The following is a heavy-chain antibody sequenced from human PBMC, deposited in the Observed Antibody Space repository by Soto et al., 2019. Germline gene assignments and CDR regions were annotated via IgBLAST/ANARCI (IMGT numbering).Heavy chain of an antibody. CDR2: ITGGGGSP. CDR3: LKGKPVTTFDY. V-gene: IGHV3-23*01. Sequence: PGGSLRLSCAASGFTFSSYWMHWVRQAPGKGLEWVSTITGGGGSPYYADSVKGRFTISRDNSKNTLYLQMNSLRAEDTALYYCLKGKPVTTFDYWGQGTLVTVSS. D-gene: IGHD4-17*01. J-gene: IGHJ4*02. CDR1: GFTFSSYW.